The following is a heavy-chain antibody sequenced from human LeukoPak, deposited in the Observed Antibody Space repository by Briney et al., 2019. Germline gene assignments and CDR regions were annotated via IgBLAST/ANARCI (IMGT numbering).Heavy chain of an antibody. J-gene: IGHJ3*02. CDR3: ARPYSSLFDAFDI. V-gene: IGHV3-11*01. CDR1: GFTYSDYY. Sequence: PGGSLRLSCAASGFTYSDYYMSWIRQAPGKGLEWVSYISSSGTTIYYADPVKGRFTIPRDNAKNSLYLQMNSLRAEDTAVYYCARPYSSLFDAFDIWGQGTMVTVSS. CDR2: ISSSGTTI. D-gene: IGHD3-22*01.